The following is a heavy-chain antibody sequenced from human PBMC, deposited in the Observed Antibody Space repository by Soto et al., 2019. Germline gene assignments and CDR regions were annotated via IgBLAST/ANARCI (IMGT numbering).Heavy chain of an antibody. CDR1: GASVATGHW. CDR3: ARDFKYSEDTWAFDV. D-gene: IGHD5-18*01. J-gene: IGHJ3*01. V-gene: IGHV4-4*02. CDR2: IHHDGHI. Sequence: VQPLESGPGLVKPSETLSLMCTVSGASVATGHWWNWVRQSPGKGLEWIGEIHHDGHILYNPSLKTRVTMSLDKSNNQVSLDLTSVTAADTAVYYCARDFKYSEDTWAFDVWGQGTPVTVSS.